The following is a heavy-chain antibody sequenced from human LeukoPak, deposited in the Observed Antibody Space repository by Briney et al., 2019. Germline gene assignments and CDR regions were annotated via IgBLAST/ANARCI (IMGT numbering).Heavy chain of an antibody. J-gene: IGHJ1*01. CDR1: GFTFSSYS. V-gene: IGHV3-21*01. CDR3: ARDGPTYYDLYFQH. Sequence: PGGSLRLSCAASGFTFSSYSMNWVRQAPGKGVEGVSSMSSSSSYIYYADSVKGRFTISRDNAKNSLYLQMNSLRAEDTAVYYCARDGPTYYDLYFQHWGQGTLVTVSS. CDR2: MSSSSSYI. D-gene: IGHD3-3*01.